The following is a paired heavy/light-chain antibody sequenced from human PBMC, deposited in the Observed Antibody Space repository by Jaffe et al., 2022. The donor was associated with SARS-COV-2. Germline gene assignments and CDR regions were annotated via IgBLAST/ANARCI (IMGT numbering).Heavy chain of an antibody. CDR1: GFTFSDHY. V-gene: IGHV3-72*01. J-gene: IGHJ4*02. Sequence: EVQLVESGGGLVQPGGSLRLSCAASGFTFSDHYMDWVRQAPGKGLEWVGRIRNKINSYTTEYAATVKGRFTISRDDSENSLFLQMNSLKTEDTAVYYCARAAVGGYTRYYFDYWGQGTLVTVSS. CDR2: IRNKINSYTT. D-gene: IGHD5-12*01. CDR3: ARAAVGGYTRYYFDY.
Light chain of an antibody. CDR2: WAS. J-gene: IGKJ1*01. Sequence: DIVTTQSPDSLAVSLGERATINCKSSQSVVYSSNNKNYLAWYQQKPGQPPKLLIYWASTRESGVPDRFSGSGSGTDFTLTISSLQAEDVAVYYCQQYYSTPWTFGQGTKVEIK. CDR3: QQYYSTPWT. V-gene: IGKV4-1*01. CDR1: QSVVYSSNNKNY.